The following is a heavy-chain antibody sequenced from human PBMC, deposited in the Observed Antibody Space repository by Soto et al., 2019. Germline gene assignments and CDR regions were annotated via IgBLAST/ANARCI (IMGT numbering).Heavy chain of an antibody. D-gene: IGHD6-19*01. Sequence: QTLSLTCAISWGSVASKTATWNLVRQSPSRGLEWLGRTYYRSNWNFDYALSVKSRITINPDTSKNQFSLQLNSLTPEDTAVYYCAGELDIHHGLGYWGPGTSVTVSS. CDR2: TYYRSNWNF. V-gene: IGHV6-1*01. CDR3: AGELDIHHGLGY. J-gene: IGHJ4*02. CDR1: WGSVASKTAT.